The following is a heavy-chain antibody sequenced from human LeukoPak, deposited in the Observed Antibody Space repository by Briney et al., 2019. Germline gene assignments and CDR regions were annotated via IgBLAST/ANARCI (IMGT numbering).Heavy chain of an antibody. J-gene: IGHJ5*02. CDR1: GGSFSGHY. D-gene: IGHD3-22*01. Sequence: SETLSLTCAVYGGSFSGHYWSWIRQPPGKGLEWIGEINHSGSTNYNPSLKSRVTISVDTSKNQFSLKLSSVTAADTAVYYCARGSSRWGYYSSGYALALRGYNWFDPWGQGTLVTVSS. V-gene: IGHV4-34*01. CDR3: ARGSSRWGYYSSGYALALRGYNWFDP. CDR2: INHSGST.